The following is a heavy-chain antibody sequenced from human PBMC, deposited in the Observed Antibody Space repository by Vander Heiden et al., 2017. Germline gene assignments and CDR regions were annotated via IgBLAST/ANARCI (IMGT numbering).Heavy chain of an antibody. CDR3: ASAFDFWSGYWNY. Sequence: SSYAMHWVRQAPGKGLEWVAVISYDGSNKYYADSVKGRFTISRDNSKNTLYLQMNSLRAEDTAVYYCASAFDFWSGYWNYWGQGTLVTVSS. CDR1: SSYA. J-gene: IGHJ4*02. CDR2: ISYDGSNK. V-gene: IGHV3-30*04. D-gene: IGHD3-3*01.